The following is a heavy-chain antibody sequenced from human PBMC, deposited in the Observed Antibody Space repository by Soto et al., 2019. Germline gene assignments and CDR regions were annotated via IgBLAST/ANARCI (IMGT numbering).Heavy chain of an antibody. J-gene: IGHJ2*01. CDR1: GFSFHDVW. V-gene: IGHV3-15*01. CDR2: IQSKADGGTA. D-gene: IGHD3-10*01. Sequence: PGGSLRLSCAASGFSFHDVWMSWVRQTPGKGLEWVGRIQSKADGGTAEYGTPLKGRATISRDDSTNTMDLLINKLKTEDTGVFFCVRILQYFGAPRAYFDLWGRGTLVTVSS. CDR3: VRILQYFGAPRAYFDL.